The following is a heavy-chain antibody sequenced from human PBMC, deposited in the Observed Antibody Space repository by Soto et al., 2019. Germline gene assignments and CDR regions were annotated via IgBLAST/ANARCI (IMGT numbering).Heavy chain of an antibody. Sequence: LEALSLTCTLSCDSISAYPWSWVRQPPGKGLEWIGNIHYNGNTKYNPSLKSRVSMSVDTSKNQFSLRLISVTAADTAKYFCAREGNLGRWLQPLDFWGQGTLVTVSS. CDR1: CDSISAYP. V-gene: IGHV4-59*01. CDR2: IHYNGNT. J-gene: IGHJ4*02. D-gene: IGHD5-12*01. CDR3: AREGNLGRWLQPLDF.